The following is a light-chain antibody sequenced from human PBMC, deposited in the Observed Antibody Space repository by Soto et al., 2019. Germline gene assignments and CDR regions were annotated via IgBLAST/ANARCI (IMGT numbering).Light chain of an antibody. V-gene: IGKV1-39*01. J-gene: IGKJ4*01. CDR1: QSINRY. CDR3: QQADSFPLS. Sequence: DIQMTQSPSSLSASVGARVTITCRSSQSINRYIHWYQQKPGKAPNLLINAASGLQSGVPSRFSGSGYGTDFTLTISSLQPEDFATYYCQQADSFPLSFGGGTKVDIK. CDR2: AAS.